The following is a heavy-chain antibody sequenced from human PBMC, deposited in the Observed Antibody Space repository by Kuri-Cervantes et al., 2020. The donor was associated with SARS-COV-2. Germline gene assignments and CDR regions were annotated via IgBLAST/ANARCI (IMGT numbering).Heavy chain of an antibody. Sequence: GGSLRLSCAASGFTFRNAWVNWVRQAPGRGLERVGHIKPKTDGGTTDYAAPVRGRFTISRDNSKNTLYLQMNSLRAEDTAVYYCAKARPIDYWGQGTLVTVSS. J-gene: IGHJ4*02. CDR1: GFTFRNAW. CDR2: IKPKTDGGTT. V-gene: IGHV3-15*01. CDR3: AKARPIDY.